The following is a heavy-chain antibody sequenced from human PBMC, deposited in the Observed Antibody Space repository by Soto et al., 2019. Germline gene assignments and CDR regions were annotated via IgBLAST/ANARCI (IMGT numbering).Heavy chain of an antibody. CDR2: ISYDGTYK. D-gene: IGHD5-12*01. V-gene: IGHV3-30*14. Sequence: QVQLVESGGGVVQPGRSLRLSCAASGFTFNNFAMHWVRQAPGKGLEWVAFISYDGTYKYYADSVRGRFTVYRDNSKSTLFLQMNSLKFEDTAAYVCANEVDVAFSSLQYGMDVWGQGTTVTVSS. J-gene: IGHJ6*02. CDR1: GFTFNNFA. CDR3: ANEVDVAFSSLQYGMDV.